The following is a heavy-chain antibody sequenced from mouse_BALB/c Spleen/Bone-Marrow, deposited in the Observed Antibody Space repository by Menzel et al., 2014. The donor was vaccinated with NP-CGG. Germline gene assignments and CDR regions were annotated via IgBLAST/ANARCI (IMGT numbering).Heavy chain of an antibody. J-gene: IGHJ1*01. CDR2: SNPSNGGS. CDR1: GYTFSSYY. Sequence: SGAELVKPGASVKLSCKASGYTFSSYYMYWVKRRPGQGLEWIGESNPSNGGSNFNEKFKSKATLTVDKSSSTAYMQLSSLTSEDSAVYYCTRSNYGYWYFDVWGAGTTVTVSS. D-gene: IGHD1-1*01. CDR3: TRSNYGYWYFDV. V-gene: IGHV1S81*02.